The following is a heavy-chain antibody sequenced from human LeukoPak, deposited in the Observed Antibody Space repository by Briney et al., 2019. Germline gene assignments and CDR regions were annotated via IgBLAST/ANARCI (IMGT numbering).Heavy chain of an antibody. CDR3: ARVTSYDILTGYCDY. D-gene: IGHD3-9*01. V-gene: IGHV4-39*07. CDR2: IYYDGST. CDR1: GGSISTDNYY. J-gene: IGHJ4*02. Sequence: SETLSLTCTVSGGSISTDNYYWGWIRQPPGKGLEWLGSIYYDGSTYYNPSLESRVTISVDTSKNQFSLKLSSVTAADTAVYYCARVTSYDILTGYCDYWGQGTLVTVSS.